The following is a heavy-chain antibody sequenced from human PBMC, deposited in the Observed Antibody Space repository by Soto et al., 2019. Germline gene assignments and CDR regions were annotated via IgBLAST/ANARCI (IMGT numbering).Heavy chain of an antibody. CDR1: GGTFSNYA. Sequence: QVQLVQSGAEMRKPGSSVKVSCKSSGGTFSNYAISWVRQASGQGLEWLGGVIPAFNSAQYAPKFQGRVAIPADTSTSTAYMELSSLTSEDTAVYYCGRRANRGMDVWGQGTTVIVSS. CDR3: GRRANRGMDV. CDR2: VIPAFNSA. D-gene: IGHD2-8*01. J-gene: IGHJ6*02. V-gene: IGHV1-69*06.